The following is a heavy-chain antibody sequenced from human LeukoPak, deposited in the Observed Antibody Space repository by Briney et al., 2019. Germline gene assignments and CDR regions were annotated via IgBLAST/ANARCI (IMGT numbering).Heavy chain of an antibody. CDR3: ARDSEGGSHLDY. Sequence: GGSLRLSCAVSGFTFSSYSMNWVRQAPGKGLEGVSYFSSSSNTIYYVDSVKGRFTISRDNAKNSLYLQMNSLTAEDTAVYYCARDSEGGSHLDYWGQGTLVTVSS. J-gene: IGHJ4*02. V-gene: IGHV3-48*04. CDR2: FSSSSNTI. D-gene: IGHD3-16*01. CDR1: GFTFSSYS.